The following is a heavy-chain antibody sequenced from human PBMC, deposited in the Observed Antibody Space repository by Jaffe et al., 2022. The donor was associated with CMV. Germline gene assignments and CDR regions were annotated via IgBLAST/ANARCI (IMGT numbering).Heavy chain of an antibody. CDR3: ARGAYGDVSHWIDP. Sequence: QVQLVQSGAEVKKPGASVKVSCQASGYTFTSYDINWVRRGTGQGLEWLGWMNPNSGNTGYAQKFQGRVTMTRDTSKSTAYMELTSLRSEDTAIYYCARGAYGDVSHWIDPWGQGTLVTVSS. CDR1: GYTFTSYD. V-gene: IGHV1-8*01. CDR2: MNPNSGNT. D-gene: IGHD4-17*01. J-gene: IGHJ5*02.